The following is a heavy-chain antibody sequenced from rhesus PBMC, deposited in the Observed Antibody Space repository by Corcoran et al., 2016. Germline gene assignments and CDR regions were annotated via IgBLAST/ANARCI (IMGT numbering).Heavy chain of an antibody. CDR2: FDGYSATS. V-gene: IGHV4-73*01. D-gene: IGHD1-1*01. CDR1: GASMSGYYY. CDR3: ARGGQPHDAFDF. Sequence: QVKLQQWGEGLVKPSETLSLTCAVYGASMSGYYYWTWIRQAPGKGLEWIGNFDGYSATSQYNPPLKNRVTISGDTSKKQFSLRLNSVTAADTAVYYCARGGQPHDAFDFWGQGLRVTVSS. J-gene: IGHJ3*01.